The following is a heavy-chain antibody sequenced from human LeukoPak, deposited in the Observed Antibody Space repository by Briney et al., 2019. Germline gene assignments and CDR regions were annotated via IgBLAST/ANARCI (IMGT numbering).Heavy chain of an antibody. CDR3: ARGPRPSSSWLNYYYYYMDV. J-gene: IGHJ6*03. CDR1: GGSISSFY. D-gene: IGHD6-13*01. CDR2: IYYTGST. V-gene: IGHV4-59*12. Sequence: PSETLSLTCTVSGGSISSFYWSWIRQPPGKGLEWIGYIYYTGSTNYNPSLKSRVTISVDTSKNQFSLKLSSVTAADTAVYYCARGPRPSSSWLNYYYYYMDVWGKGTTVTVSS.